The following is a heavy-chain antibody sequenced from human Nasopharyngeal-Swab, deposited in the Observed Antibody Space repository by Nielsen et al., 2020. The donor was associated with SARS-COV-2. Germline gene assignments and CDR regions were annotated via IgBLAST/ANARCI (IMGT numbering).Heavy chain of an antibody. J-gene: IGHJ4*02. CDR2: ISGSGGST. V-gene: IGHV3-23*01. CDR3: AKDLSLVVITTPNY. D-gene: IGHD3-22*01. Sequence: GESLKISCAAPGFTFSSYAMSWVRQAPGKGLEWVSAISGSGGSTYYADSVKGRSTISRDNSKNTLYLQMNSLRAEDTAVYYCAKDLSLVVITTPNYWGQGTLVTVSS. CDR1: GFTFSSYA.